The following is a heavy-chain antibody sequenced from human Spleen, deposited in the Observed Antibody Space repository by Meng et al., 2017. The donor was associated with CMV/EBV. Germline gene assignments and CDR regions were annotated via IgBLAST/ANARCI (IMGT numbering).Heavy chain of an antibody. D-gene: IGHD3-3*01. V-gene: IGHV3-21*01. CDR1: GFTFSLFT. Sequence: GGSLRLSCTASGFTFSLFTMNWVRQAPGKGLEWVSSITSDSSVICYADSLKGRFTISRDNSKNTLYLQMNSLRAEDTAVYYCARGGYEFWSGSLGEYYYYYGMDVWGQGTTVTVSS. J-gene: IGHJ6*02. CDR2: ITSDSSVI. CDR3: ARGGYEFWSGSLGEYYYYYGMDV.